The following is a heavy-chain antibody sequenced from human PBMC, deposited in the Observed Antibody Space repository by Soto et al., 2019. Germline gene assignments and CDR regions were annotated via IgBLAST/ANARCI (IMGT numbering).Heavy chain of an antibody. CDR1: GGSISSYY. V-gene: IGHV4-59*01. J-gene: IGHJ5*02. D-gene: IGHD6-6*01. CDR3: ARVARSSSSDWFDP. CDR2: IYYSGST. Sequence: PSETLSLTCTVSGGSISSYYWSWIRQPPGKGLEWIGYIYYSGSTNYNPSLKSRVTISVDTSKNQFSLKLSSVTAADTAVYYCARVARSSSSDWFDPWGQGILVTVSS.